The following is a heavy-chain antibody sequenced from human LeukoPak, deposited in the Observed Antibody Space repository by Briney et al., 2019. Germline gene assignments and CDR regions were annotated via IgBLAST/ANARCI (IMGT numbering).Heavy chain of an antibody. V-gene: IGHV1-2*02. CDR2: INPNSGGT. Sequence: ASVKVSCKASGYTFTGYYMHWVRQAPGQGLEWMGWINPNSGGTNYAQKFQGRVTMTRDTSISTAYMELSRLRSDDTAVYYCARHAAGYSYGSPFDYWGQGTLVTVSS. CDR3: ARHAAGYSYGSPFDY. J-gene: IGHJ4*02. D-gene: IGHD5-18*01. CDR1: GYTFTGYY.